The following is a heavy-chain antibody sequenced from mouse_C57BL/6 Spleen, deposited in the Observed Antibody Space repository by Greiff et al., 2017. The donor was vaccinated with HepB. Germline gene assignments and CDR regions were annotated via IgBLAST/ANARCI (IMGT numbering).Heavy chain of an antibody. CDR3: ARRYYYGSSYFDY. CDR2: INPNNGGT. Sequence: EVQVVESGPELVKPGASVKIPCKASGYTFTDYNMDWVKQSHGKSLEWIGDINPNNGGTIYNQKFKGKATLTVDKSSSTAYMELRSLTSEDTAVYYCARRYYYGSSYFDYWGQGTTLTVSS. D-gene: IGHD1-1*01. V-gene: IGHV1-18*01. CDR1: GYTFTDYN. J-gene: IGHJ2*01.